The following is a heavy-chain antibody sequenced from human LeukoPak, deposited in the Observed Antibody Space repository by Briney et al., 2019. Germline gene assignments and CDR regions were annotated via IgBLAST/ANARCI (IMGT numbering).Heavy chain of an antibody. D-gene: IGHD4-11*01. Sequence: GGSLRLSCAASGFIFTDYGFHWVRQTPGKGLEWVAAIWSDATNMYYENSVKGRFFIQRDDFQNTVYLQMSSLRAEDTAVYYCAKDAQRGFDYSNSFQYWGQGYLVTVSS. CDR3: AKDAQRGFDYSNSFQY. V-gene: IGHV3-33*06. CDR1: GFIFTDYG. J-gene: IGHJ4*02. CDR2: IWSDATNM.